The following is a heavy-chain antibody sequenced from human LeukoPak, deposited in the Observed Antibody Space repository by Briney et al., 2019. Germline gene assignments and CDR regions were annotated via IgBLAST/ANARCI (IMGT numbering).Heavy chain of an antibody. J-gene: IGHJ4*02. V-gene: IGHV3-23*01. Sequence: GGSLRLSCAASGFTFSSSTMSWVRQAPGKGLEWVSAISNNGGYTYYADSVQGRFTISRDNSKSTLCLQMNSLRAEDTAVYYCAKQLGYCSDGSCYFPYWGQGTLVTVSS. D-gene: IGHD2-15*01. CDR2: ISNNGGYT. CDR3: AKQLGYCSDGSCYFPY. CDR1: GFTFSSST.